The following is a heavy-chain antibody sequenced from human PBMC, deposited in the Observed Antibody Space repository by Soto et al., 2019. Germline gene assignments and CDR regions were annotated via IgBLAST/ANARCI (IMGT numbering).Heavy chain of an antibody. CDR1: GGSISSGGYT. CDR3: ARDTGADTGLDY. D-gene: IGHD1-26*01. J-gene: IGHJ4*02. Sequence: QVQLQESGPGLLKPSQTLSLSCTVSGGSISSGGYTWSWIRQHPGKGLEWIGNIYYSGSTYHNPSLKSRVTISVDTSKNQFSLNVYSVTAADTAVYYCARDTGADTGLDYWGQGTLVTVSS. V-gene: IGHV4-31*03. CDR2: IYYSGST.